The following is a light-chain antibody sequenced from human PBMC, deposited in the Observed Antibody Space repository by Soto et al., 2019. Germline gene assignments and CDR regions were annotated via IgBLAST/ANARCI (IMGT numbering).Light chain of an antibody. CDR1: GSDIGGGYNY. V-gene: IGLV2-14*01. J-gene: IGLJ2*01. CDR2: RVT. Sequence: QSALTQPASVSGSPGQSITISCTGSGSDIGGGYNYVSWYQQHPDTVPKLIIYRVTNRPSGISPRFSGSQSGNTASLTISDLQADDEATYYCSSYTNTPSYVLFGGGTKLTVL. CDR3: SSYTNTPSYVL.